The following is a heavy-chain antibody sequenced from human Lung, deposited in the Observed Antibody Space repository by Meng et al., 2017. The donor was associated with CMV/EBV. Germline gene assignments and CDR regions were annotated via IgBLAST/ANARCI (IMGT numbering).Heavy chain of an antibody. D-gene: IGHD3-10*01. CDR3: LRRSGGSV. CDR2: IPHRGSS. J-gene: IGHJ1*01. Sequence: RESGPALVKPSATLSLPCAVSGDSITNHNWWAWVRQPPGKGLEWIGEIPHRGSSAYNPSLKSRVSMSIDKSKNQFSLKLTSVTAADTAVYHCLRRSGGSVWGQGTLVTVSS. CDR1: GDSITNHNW. V-gene: IGHV4-4*02.